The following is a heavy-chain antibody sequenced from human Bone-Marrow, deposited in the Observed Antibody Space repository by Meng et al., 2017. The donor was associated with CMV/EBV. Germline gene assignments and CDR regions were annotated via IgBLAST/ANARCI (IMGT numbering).Heavy chain of an antibody. D-gene: IGHD4-17*01. CDR2: ISWNSGSI. CDR1: GFTFDDYA. Sequence: SLKISCAASGFTFDDYAMHWVRQAPGKGLEWVSGISWNSGSIGYADSVKGRFTISRDNAKNSLYLQMNSLRAEDTAVYYCAKRDGDYVGYYYYGMDVWGQGTTVTVSS. V-gene: IGHV3-9*01. J-gene: IGHJ6*02. CDR3: AKRDGDYVGYYYYGMDV.